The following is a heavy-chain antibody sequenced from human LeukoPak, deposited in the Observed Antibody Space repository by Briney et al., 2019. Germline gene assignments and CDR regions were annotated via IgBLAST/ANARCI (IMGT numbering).Heavy chain of an antibody. CDR2: IRPNNGNT. V-gene: IGHV1-18*01. Sequence: ASVRVSCKASGYIFTNYGISWVRQAPGQGLEWMGWIRPNNGNTKYAKKVQGRVTMTTDTSTRTAYMELRSLTSDDTAVYYCARDPSTYCSGGSCLTKYETWGQGTLVTVSS. J-gene: IGHJ4*02. CDR3: ARDPSTYCSGGSCLTKYET. D-gene: IGHD2-15*01. CDR1: GYIFTNYG.